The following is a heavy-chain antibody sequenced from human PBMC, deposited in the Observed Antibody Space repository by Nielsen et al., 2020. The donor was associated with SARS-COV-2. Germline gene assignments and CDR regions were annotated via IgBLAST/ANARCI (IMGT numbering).Heavy chain of an antibody. J-gene: IGHJ6*03. CDR3: AKVGSGIAAAGSYYYYMDV. V-gene: IGHV3-23*01. Sequence: WIRQPPGKGLEWVSAISGSGGSTYYADSVKGRFTISRDNSKNTLYLQMNSLRAEDTAVYYCAKVGSGIAAAGSYYYYMDVWGKGTTVTVSS. D-gene: IGHD6-13*01. CDR2: ISGSGGST.